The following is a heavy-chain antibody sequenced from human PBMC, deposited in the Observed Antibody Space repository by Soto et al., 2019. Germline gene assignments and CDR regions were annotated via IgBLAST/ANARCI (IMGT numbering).Heavy chain of an antibody. D-gene: IGHD6-13*01. CDR1: GGSISSSSYY. CDR3: ARHGGGSSWYLNWFDP. J-gene: IGHJ5*02. CDR2: IYYSGST. Sequence: QLQLQESGPGLVKPSETLSLTCTVSGGSISSSSYYWGWIRQPPGKGLEWIGSIYYSGSTYYNPSLKSRVTISVDTSKPPFSLKLSSVTAADTAVYYCARHGGGSSWYLNWFDPWGQGTLVTVSS. V-gene: IGHV4-39*01.